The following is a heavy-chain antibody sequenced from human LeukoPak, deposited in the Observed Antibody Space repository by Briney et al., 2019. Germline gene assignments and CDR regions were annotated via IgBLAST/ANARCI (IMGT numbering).Heavy chain of an antibody. V-gene: IGHV3-23*01. CDR2: IRGSGGGT. Sequence: GLSVRLSCAASGFMFSSYSMNWVRQAPGKGLEWVSAIRGSGGGTYYADSVKGRFTISRDNSKNKLYLQMNSLRDEDTALYYCAKAGIGVVGYFDYWGQGTLVTVSS. J-gene: IGHJ4*02. CDR3: AKAGIGVVGYFDY. D-gene: IGHD6-19*01. CDR1: GFMFSSYS.